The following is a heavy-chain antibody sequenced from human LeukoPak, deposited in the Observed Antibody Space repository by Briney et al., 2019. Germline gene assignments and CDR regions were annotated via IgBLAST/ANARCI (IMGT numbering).Heavy chain of an antibody. CDR1: GFTFSSYG. CDR2: IRYDGSNK. CDR3: AKTNRFSIAAAGPV. Sequence: PGGSLRLSCAASGFTFSSYGMHWVRQAPGKGLEWVAFIRYDGSNKYYADSVKGRFTISRDNSKNTLYLQMNSLRAEDTAVYYCAKTNRFSIAAAGPVWGQGTLVTVSS. D-gene: IGHD6-13*01. J-gene: IGHJ4*02. V-gene: IGHV3-30*02.